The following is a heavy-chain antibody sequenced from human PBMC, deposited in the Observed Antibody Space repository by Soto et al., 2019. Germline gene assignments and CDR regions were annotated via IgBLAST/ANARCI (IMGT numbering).Heavy chain of an antibody. Sequence: QVQLQESGPGLVKPSQTLSLTCTVSGGSISSGGYYWRWIRQHPGKGLEWIGYIYYSGSTSYIPALKSRVTISVDTSKTQFSLKLSSVTAADTAVYYWARDGGDYGFFVYWGQGTLVTVSS. D-gene: IGHD4-17*01. CDR2: IYYSGST. CDR3: ARDGGDYGFFVY. V-gene: IGHV4-31*03. CDR1: GGSISSGGYY. J-gene: IGHJ4*02.